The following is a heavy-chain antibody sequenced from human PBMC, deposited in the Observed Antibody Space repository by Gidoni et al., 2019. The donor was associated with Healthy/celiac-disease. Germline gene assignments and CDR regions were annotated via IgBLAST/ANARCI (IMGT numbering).Heavy chain of an antibody. CDR2: FYDSGST. Sequence: QVQLKESGPGLVKTSQTLSLTCTVCGGSISSGGYYWSWTRQHPGKGLEWIGYFYDSGSTYYTPSLKSRVTISVYTSKNQFSLKLSSLTAADPAVYYCARGGGNYYDSSGYYYGGDYFDYWGQGTLVTVSS. CDR3: ARGGGNYYDSSGYYYGGDYFDY. J-gene: IGHJ4*02. D-gene: IGHD3-22*01. CDR1: GGSISSGGYY. V-gene: IGHV4-31*03.